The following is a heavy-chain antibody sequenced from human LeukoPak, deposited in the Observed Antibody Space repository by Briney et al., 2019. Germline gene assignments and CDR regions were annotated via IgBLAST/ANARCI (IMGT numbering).Heavy chain of an antibody. Sequence: SSETLSLTCTVSNGSISSDTYFWSWIRQPAGKGLEWIGRMSSSGISTYSPSLKSRVTISIDTSRNQFSMNLNSVTAADTAVYYCARARGIQDGRGEYYYYYMDVWGKGTTVTVSS. D-gene: IGHD3-10*02. CDR1: NGSISSDTYF. CDR3: ARARGIQDGRGEYYYYYMDV. CDR2: MSSSGIS. J-gene: IGHJ6*03. V-gene: IGHV4-61*02.